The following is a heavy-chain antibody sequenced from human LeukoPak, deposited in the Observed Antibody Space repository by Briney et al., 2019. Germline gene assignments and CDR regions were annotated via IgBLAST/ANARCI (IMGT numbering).Heavy chain of an antibody. CDR1: GDSLNSLDL. J-gene: IGHJ4*02. V-gene: IGHV4-4*02. D-gene: IGHD3-22*01. CDR2: MYLSGTT. Sequence: SGTLSLTCTVSGDSLNSLDLWSWVRQPPGKGLEWIGEMYLSGTTHSNPSVKSRVTISIDKSKNQFFLNLSSVTAADTAVYYCAGLVGRYSSGLYYYYFDYWGQGTLVTVSS. CDR3: AGLVGRYSSGLYYYYFDY.